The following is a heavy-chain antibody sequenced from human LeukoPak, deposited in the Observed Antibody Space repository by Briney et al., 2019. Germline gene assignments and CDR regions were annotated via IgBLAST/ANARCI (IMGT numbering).Heavy chain of an antibody. D-gene: IGHD3-22*01. CDR2: INPSGGTT. CDR3: ARPGTTADSSGYSYSDAFDI. Sequence: ASVKVSCKASGYTFTSYYINWVRQAPGQGLEWMGIINPSGGTTTSAQKFQGRVTMTRDTSTSTVYMELSSLRSDDTAVYYCARPGTTADSSGYSYSDAFDIWGQGTMVTVSS. V-gene: IGHV1-46*01. J-gene: IGHJ3*02. CDR1: GYTFTSYY.